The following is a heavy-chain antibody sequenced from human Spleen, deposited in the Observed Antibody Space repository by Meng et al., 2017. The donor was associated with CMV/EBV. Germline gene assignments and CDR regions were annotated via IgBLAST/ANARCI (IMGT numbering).Heavy chain of an antibody. CDR1: GYTFTNYG. CDR2: INPSGGST. Sequence: ASVKVSCKASGYTFTNYGVSWVRQAPGQGLEWMGIINPSGGSTSYAQKFQGRVTMTRDTSTSTVYMELSSLRSEDTAVYYCARADIVVAPFDPWGQGTLVTVSS. J-gene: IGHJ5*02. V-gene: IGHV1-46*01. CDR3: ARADIVVAPFDP. D-gene: IGHD2-15*01.